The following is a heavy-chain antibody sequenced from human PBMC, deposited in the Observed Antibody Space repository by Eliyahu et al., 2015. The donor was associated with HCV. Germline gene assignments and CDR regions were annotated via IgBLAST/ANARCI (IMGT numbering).Heavy chain of an antibody. D-gene: IGHD6-19*01. J-gene: IGHJ5*02. Sequence: QVQLPESGPGLVKPSETLSLTCTVSGGXITLXXWSWIRQPPGKGLEWIGYIHYSGSTNYNPSLKSRVTISVDTSKNQFSLNVTSVTAADTAMYYCASGGGGIAVTGTGGWFDPWGQGTLVTVSS. V-gene: IGHV4-59*01. CDR1: GGXITLXX. CDR3: ASGGGGIAVTGTGGWFDP. CDR2: IHYSGST.